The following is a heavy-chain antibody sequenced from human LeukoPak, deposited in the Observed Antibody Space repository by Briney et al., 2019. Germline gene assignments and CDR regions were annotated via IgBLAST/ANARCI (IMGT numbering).Heavy chain of an antibody. CDR1: GGTFSSYA. J-gene: IGHJ4*02. D-gene: IGHD3-9*01. CDR3: ARHPFLTGSPFDY. CDR2: IIPIFGTA. V-gene: IGHV1-69*05. Sequence: SVKVSCKASGGTFSSYAISWVRQAPGQGLEWMGGIIPIFGTANYAQKFQGRVTITTDESTSTAYMELSSLRSEDTAVYYCARHPFLTGSPFDYWGQGTLVTVSS.